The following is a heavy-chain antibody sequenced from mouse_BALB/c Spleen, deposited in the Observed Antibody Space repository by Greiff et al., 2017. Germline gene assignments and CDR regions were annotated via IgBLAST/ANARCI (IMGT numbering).Heavy chain of an antibody. CDR3: ATYGNYDYYAMDY. CDR2: INPGSGGT. Sequence: VKLQESGAELVRPGTSVKVSCKASGYAFTNYLIEWVKQRPGQGLEWIGVINPGSGGTNYNEKFKGKATLTADKSSSTAYMQLSSLTSDDSAVYFCATYGNYDYYAMDYWGQGTSVTVSS. D-gene: IGHD2-1*01. V-gene: IGHV1-54*01. CDR1: GYAFTNYL. J-gene: IGHJ4*01.